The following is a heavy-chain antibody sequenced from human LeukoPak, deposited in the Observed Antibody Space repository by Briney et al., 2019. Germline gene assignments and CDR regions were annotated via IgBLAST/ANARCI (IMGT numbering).Heavy chain of an antibody. CDR2: TSADNGDT. Sequence: ASVKVSCKTSGYTFSHFGISWMRQAPGQGLEWMGWTSADNGDTKYAPRLQDRVSMTTDTSTGTAYMELRSLRSDDSAVYYCGREYCSGTSCFGPDYWGQGTLVTVSA. V-gene: IGHV1-18*04. CDR1: GYTFSHFG. J-gene: IGHJ4*02. CDR3: GREYCSGTSCFGPDY. D-gene: IGHD2-2*01.